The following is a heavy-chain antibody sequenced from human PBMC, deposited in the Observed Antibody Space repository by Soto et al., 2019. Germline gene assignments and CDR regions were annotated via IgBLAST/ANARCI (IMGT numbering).Heavy chain of an antibody. CDR3: ARLVLPSYYFDH. Sequence: SETLSLTCTVSDASLSSGGFYWSWIRQHPGKGLEWIGFIYYSGRTYYNPSLQSRVSISVAASKNQFSLKLTSVTAADTAVYFCARLVLPSYYFDHWGQGTLVTVS. D-gene: IGHD3-10*01. CDR2: IYYSGRT. V-gene: IGHV4-31*03. CDR1: DASLSSGGFY. J-gene: IGHJ4*02.